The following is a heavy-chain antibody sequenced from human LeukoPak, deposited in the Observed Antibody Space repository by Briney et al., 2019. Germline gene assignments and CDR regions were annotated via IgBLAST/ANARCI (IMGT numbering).Heavy chain of an antibody. J-gene: IGHJ4*02. CDR3: ARGVTMVRGVIITNYFDY. D-gene: IGHD3-10*01. V-gene: IGHV4-59*01. CDR1: GGSISSYY. CDR2: IHYTGST. Sequence: SETLSLTCTVSGGSISSYYWSWIRQSPGKGLECIGYIHYTGSTNYNPPLKSRVTISVDTSKNQFSLKLSSVTAADTAVYYCARGVTMVRGVIITNYFDYWGQGTLVTVSS.